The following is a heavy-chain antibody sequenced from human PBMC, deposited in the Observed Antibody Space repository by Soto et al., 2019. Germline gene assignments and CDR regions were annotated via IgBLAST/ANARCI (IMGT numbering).Heavy chain of an antibody. CDR2: IDPSDSYT. J-gene: IGHJ4*02. CDR1: GYTFTNYW. D-gene: IGHD3-10*01. CDR3: ARLVNHCGSGTYLLV. Sequence: GESLKISCRVSGYTFTNYWIVWGRQVPGKGLEWVGRIDPSDSYTAYGPSFQGHVTISVDKSIDTAYLQWSSLKASDIAMYYCARLVNHCGSGTYLLVWGQGTPVTVSS. V-gene: IGHV5-10-1*01.